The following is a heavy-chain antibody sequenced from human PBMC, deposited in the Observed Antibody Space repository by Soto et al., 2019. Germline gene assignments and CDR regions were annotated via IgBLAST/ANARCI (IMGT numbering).Heavy chain of an antibody. CDR3: ARDSGHSSPYGMDV. J-gene: IGHJ6*02. V-gene: IGHV4-34*01. D-gene: IGHD6-13*01. CDR1: GGSFSGYY. Sequence: SETLSLTCAVYGGSFSGYYWSWIRQPPGKGLEWIGEINHSGSTNYNPSLKSRVTISVDTSKNQFSLKLSSVTAADTVVYYCARDSGHSSPYGMDVWGQGTTVTVSS. CDR2: INHSGST.